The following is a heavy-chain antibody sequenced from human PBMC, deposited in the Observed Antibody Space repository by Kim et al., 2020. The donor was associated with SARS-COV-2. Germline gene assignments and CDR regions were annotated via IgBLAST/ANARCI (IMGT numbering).Heavy chain of an antibody. Sequence: SETLSLTCTVSGGSISSSSYYWGWIRQPPGKGLEWIGSIYYSGSTYYNPSLKSRVTISVDTSKNQFSLKLSSVTAADTAVYYCARTRTYYYGSGSYYNFDYWGQGTLVTVSS. CDR3: ARTRTYYYGSGSYYNFDY. CDR2: IYYSGST. CDR1: GGSISSSSYY. V-gene: IGHV4-39*01. J-gene: IGHJ4*02. D-gene: IGHD3-10*01.